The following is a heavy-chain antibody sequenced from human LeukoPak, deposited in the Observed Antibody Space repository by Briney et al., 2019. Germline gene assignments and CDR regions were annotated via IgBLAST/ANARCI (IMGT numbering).Heavy chain of an antibody. Sequence: PSETLSLTCAVYGGSFSGYYWSWIRQPPGKGLEWIGEINHSGSTNYNPSLKSRVTISVDTSKNQFSLKLSSVTAEDTAVYYCARDPYSGNYGNYYYYYMDVWGKGTTVTISS. CDR3: ARDPYSGNYGNYYYYYMDV. D-gene: IGHD1-26*01. CDR2: INHSGST. J-gene: IGHJ6*03. CDR1: GGSFSGYY. V-gene: IGHV4-34*01.